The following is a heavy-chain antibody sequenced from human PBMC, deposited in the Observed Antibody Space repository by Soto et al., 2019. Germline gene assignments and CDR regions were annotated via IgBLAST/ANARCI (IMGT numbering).Heavy chain of an antibody. Sequence: VSVKVSCKASGYTFTGYYMHWVRQAPGQGLEWMGWINPNSGGTNYAQKFQGWVTMTRDTSISTAYMELSRLRSDDTAVYYCARDPRKGGDAFDIWGQGTMVTVSS. CDR2: INPNSGGT. J-gene: IGHJ3*02. CDR3: ARDPRKGGDAFDI. CDR1: GYTFTGYY. V-gene: IGHV1-2*04. D-gene: IGHD1-26*01.